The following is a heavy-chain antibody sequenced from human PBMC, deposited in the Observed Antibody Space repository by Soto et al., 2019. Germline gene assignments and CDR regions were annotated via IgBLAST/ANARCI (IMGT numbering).Heavy chain of an antibody. V-gene: IGHV3-23*01. D-gene: IGHD6-19*01. CDR3: ARRTSGWYLDY. Sequence: EVQLLESGGGLVQPGGSLRLSCAASGFTFSSYAMSWVRQAPGKGLEWVSVISGSGGSTYYADSVKGRFTISRDNSKSTLYLQMNHLRAEDTAVYYCARRTSGWYLDYWGQGTLVTGSS. CDR2: ISGSGGST. CDR1: GFTFSSYA. J-gene: IGHJ4*02.